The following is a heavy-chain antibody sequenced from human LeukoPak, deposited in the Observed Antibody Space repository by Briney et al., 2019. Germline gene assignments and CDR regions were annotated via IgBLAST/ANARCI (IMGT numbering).Heavy chain of an antibody. CDR3: ARVALPGVYYFGY. CDR1: GGSISSSSYY. D-gene: IGHD2-15*01. CDR2: IYYSGST. Sequence: PSETLSLTCTVSGGSISSSSYYWGWIHQPPGKGLEWIGSIYYSGSTYYNPSLKSRVTISVDTSKNQFSLKLSSVTAADTAVYYCARVALPGVYYFGYWGQGTLVTASS. V-gene: IGHV4-39*07. J-gene: IGHJ4*02.